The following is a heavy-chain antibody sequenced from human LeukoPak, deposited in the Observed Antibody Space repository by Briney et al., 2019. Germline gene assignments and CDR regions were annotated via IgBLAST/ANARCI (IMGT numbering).Heavy chain of an antibody. D-gene: IGHD2-2*01. CDR2: ISGSGGST. Sequence: GGSLRLSCAASGFTFSSYAMSWVRQAPGKGLEWVSAISGSGGSTYYADSVKGRFTISRDNSKNTLYLQVNSLRAEDTAVYYCVKLGGYCSSTSCFHFDYWGQGTLVTVSS. V-gene: IGHV3-23*01. CDR3: VKLGGYCSSTSCFHFDY. J-gene: IGHJ4*02. CDR1: GFTFSSYA.